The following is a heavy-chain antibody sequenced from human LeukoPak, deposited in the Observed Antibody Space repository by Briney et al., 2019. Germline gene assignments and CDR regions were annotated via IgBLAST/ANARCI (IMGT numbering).Heavy chain of an antibody. J-gene: IGHJ4*02. D-gene: IGHD2-15*01. CDR2: IYWDDDK. V-gene: IGHV2-5*02. CDR3: AHSVRGESCSGGNCYSGGDY. CDR1: GFSLSTSGVG. Sequence: SGPTLVKPTQTLTLTCTFSGFSLSTSGVGVGWIRQPPGKALEWLALIYWDDDKRYSPSLKSRLTITKDTSKNQVFLTMTNMDPVDTATYYCAHSVRGESCSGGNCYSGGDYWGQGTLVTVSS.